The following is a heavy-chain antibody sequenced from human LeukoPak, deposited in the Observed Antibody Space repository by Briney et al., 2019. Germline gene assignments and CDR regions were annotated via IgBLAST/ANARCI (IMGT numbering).Heavy chain of an antibody. J-gene: IGHJ4*02. CDR1: GGSFSGYY. CDR3: AREGYYGSGDY. V-gene: IGHV4-34*01. CDR2: INHSGST. D-gene: IGHD3-10*01. Sequence: PETLSLTCAVYGGSFSGYYWSWIRQPPGKGLEWIGEINHSGSTNHNPSLKSRVTISVDTSKNQFSLKLSSVTAADTAVYYCAREGYYGSGDYWGQGTLVTVSS.